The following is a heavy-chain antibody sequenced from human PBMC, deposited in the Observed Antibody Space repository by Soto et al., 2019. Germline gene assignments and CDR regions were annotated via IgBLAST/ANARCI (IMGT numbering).Heavy chain of an antibody. J-gene: IGHJ2*01. CDR2: VSYDGNNK. V-gene: IGHV3-30-3*01. D-gene: IGHD5-18*01. CDR3: ARGGYNYGSRYFDL. CDR1: GFMFSSYD. Sequence: QVQLVESGGGVVQPGRSLRFSCAASGFMFSSYDMHWVRQAPGKGLEWVAVVSYDGNNKDYADSVKGRFTISRDNSKNTLYLPMNSLRAEETAVFSCARGGYNYGSRYFDLWGRGTLVTVSS.